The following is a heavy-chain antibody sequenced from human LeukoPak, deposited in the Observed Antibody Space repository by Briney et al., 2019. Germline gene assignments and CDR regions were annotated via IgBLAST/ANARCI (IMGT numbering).Heavy chain of an antibody. CDR3: ARGGLTYYYDSSGYSDI. Sequence: ASVKVSCKASGYTFTGYYMHWVRQAPGQGLEWMGWINPNSGGTNYAQKFQGRVTMTRDTSISTAYMELSRLSSDDTAAYYCARGGLTYYYDSSGYSDIWGQGTLVTVSS. CDR2: INPNSGGT. V-gene: IGHV1-2*02. CDR1: GYTFTGYY. J-gene: IGHJ4*02. D-gene: IGHD3-22*01.